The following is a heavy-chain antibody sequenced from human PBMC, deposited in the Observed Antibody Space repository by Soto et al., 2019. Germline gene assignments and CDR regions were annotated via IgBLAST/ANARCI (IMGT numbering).Heavy chain of an antibody. Sequence: SETLSLTCTVSGDSISSSNSHWGWTRQPPGKGLEYIGSVYYGGAIFYSGNIYYNPSLKSRVTISVDTSKNQFSLRLSSVTAADTGVYYCVRYDRINVKHYSPEGFHIWGQGTMVTVSS. J-gene: IGHJ3*02. CDR3: VRYDRINVKHYSPEGFHI. V-gene: IGHV4-39*01. CDR1: GDSISSSNSH. CDR2: VYYGGAIFYSGNI. D-gene: IGHD2-21*01.